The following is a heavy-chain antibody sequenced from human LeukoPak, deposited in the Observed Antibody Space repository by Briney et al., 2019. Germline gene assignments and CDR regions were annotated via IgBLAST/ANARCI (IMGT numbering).Heavy chain of an antibody. Sequence: ASVKVSCKASGYTFTGYYMHWVRQAPGQGLEWMGWINPTTGGTNYAQKFQGRVTMTRDTSISTAYLELSRLTFHDTAVYYCARGLGGELPPFDYWGQGTLVTVSS. D-gene: IGHD1-26*01. CDR1: GYTFTGYY. V-gene: IGHV1-2*02. J-gene: IGHJ4*02. CDR2: INPTTGGT. CDR3: ARGLGGELPPFDY.